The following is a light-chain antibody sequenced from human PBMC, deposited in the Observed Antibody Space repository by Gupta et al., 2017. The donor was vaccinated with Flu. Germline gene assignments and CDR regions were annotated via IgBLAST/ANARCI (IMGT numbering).Light chain of an antibody. CDR3: KQERQTPWT. V-gene: IGKV2-28*01. J-gene: IGKJ1*01. CDR2: VGS. Sequence: DIVMTHSPLSLPVTPGEPASISCRSSQSLLHSNGYNYLDWYLQKPGQSPQLLFYVGSNRASGVPDRFSGSGSGTDFTLEISRVEAEDVGVYYCKQERQTPWTFGQGTKVEIK. CDR1: QSLLHSNGYNY.